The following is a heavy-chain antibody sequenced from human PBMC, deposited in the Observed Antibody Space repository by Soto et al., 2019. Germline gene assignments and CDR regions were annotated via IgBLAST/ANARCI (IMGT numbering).Heavy chain of an antibody. J-gene: IGHJ5*02. D-gene: IGHD3-22*01. CDR2: VFHSGGT. V-gene: IGHV4-4*02. CDR3: ARALGSSGFHGWLDP. Sequence: QVQLQESGPGLVKPSGTLSLTCAVSGDSISSPNWWGWVRQPPGKGLEWIGEVFHSGGTNYNPSLKSRITISVDKSKNQFSLILTSVTAADTAIYYRARALGSSGFHGWLDPWGQGTLVTVSS. CDR1: GDSISSPNW.